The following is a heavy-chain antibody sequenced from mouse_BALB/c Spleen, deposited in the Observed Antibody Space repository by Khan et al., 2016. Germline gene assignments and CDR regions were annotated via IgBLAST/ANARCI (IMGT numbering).Heavy chain of an antibody. J-gene: IGHJ1*01. CDR2: IWGDGRT. D-gene: IGHD1-1*01. CDR1: GFSLTGYG. CDR3: ARGPACASRRRWYYDV. Sequence: QVQLKESGPGLVAPSQSLSITCTVSGFSLTGYGVTRVRQPPGKGLEWLGMIWGDGRTDYNSALKSSLSIRKDISKSQVFLKMNSLQTDDTARYYSARGPACASRRRWYYDVGGAGTTVTVSS. V-gene: IGHV2-6-7*01.